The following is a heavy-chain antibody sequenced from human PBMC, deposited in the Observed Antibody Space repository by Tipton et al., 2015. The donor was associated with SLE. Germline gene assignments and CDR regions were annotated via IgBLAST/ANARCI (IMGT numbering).Heavy chain of an antibody. J-gene: IGHJ4*02. D-gene: IGHD3-10*01. Sequence: TLSLTCAVSGYSISSGYYWFWIRQPPGKGLEWIGYIYTSGSTNYNPSLKSRVTISVDTSKNQFSLKLSSVTAADTAVYYCAGMYYYGSGSSGPPRYWGQGTLVTVSS. V-gene: IGHV4-38-2*01. CDR1: GYSISSGYY. CDR3: AGMYYYGSGSSGPPRY. CDR2: IYTSGST.